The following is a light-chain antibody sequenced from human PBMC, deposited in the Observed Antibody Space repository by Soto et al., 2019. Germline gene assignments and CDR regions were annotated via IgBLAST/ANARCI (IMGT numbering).Light chain of an antibody. J-gene: IGKJ4*01. CDR2: GAS. V-gene: IGKV3-15*01. Sequence: EIVMTQSPATLSVSPGERATVPCRASQSVRNNLAWYQQKPGQAPRLLIYGASTRATGIPARFSGSGYGTEFTLTISSLQSEDFAVYYCQQYNNWPLNFGGGTKV. CDR3: QQYNNWPLN. CDR1: QSVRNN.